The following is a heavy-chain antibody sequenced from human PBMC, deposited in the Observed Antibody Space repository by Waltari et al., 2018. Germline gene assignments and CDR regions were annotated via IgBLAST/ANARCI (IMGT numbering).Heavy chain of an antibody. V-gene: IGHV3-30*18. J-gene: IGHJ5*02. CDR2: ISDEGSNK. CDR3: AKDAGYYYDSSGYSNWFDP. CDR1: GFTFSSYG. D-gene: IGHD3-22*01. Sequence: QVQLVESGRGVVQPGRSLRLSCAAPGFTFSSYGMHWVRPAPGQGLEWVAVISDEGSNKYEADAVKGRFTISRDNSKNTLYLQMNRRRAEDTAVYYGAKDAGYYYDSSGYSNWFDPWGQGTLVTVSS.